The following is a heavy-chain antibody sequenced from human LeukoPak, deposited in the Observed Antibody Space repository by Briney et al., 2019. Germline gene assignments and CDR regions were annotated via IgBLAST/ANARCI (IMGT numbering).Heavy chain of an antibody. Sequence: PGGTLRLSCAASGFTFSSYGMNWVRQAPGKGLEWISYISSSNTTVYYADSVKGRFTISRDNAKNSLYLQMSSLRVEDTAVYYCARGSGRITIFGVPYWGQGTLVTVSS. V-gene: IGHV3-48*01. D-gene: IGHD3-3*01. CDR2: ISSSNTTV. CDR3: ARGSGRITIFGVPY. CDR1: GFTFSSYG. J-gene: IGHJ4*02.